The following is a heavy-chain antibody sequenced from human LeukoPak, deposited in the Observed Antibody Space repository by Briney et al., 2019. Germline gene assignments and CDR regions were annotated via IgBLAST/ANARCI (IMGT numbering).Heavy chain of an antibody. CDR3: ARAYVSRWLLPYLDY. V-gene: IGHV4-59*01. CDR1: GGSFSGYY. J-gene: IGHJ4*02. CDR2: IYYSGST. D-gene: IGHD3-22*01. Sequence: SETLSLTCAVYGGSFSGYYWSWIRQPPGKGLEWIGYIYYSGSTNYNPSLKSRVTISVDTSKNQFSLKLSSVTVADTAVYYCARAYVSRWLLPYLDYWGQGTLVTVSS.